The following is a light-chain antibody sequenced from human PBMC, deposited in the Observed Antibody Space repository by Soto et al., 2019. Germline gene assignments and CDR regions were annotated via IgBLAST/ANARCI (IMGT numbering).Light chain of an antibody. V-gene: IGLV2-14*01. Sequence: QSVLTQPASMSGSPGQSVTMSCAGTSNDIGGYNYVSWYQHHPGTAPKLIIYDVSSRPSGVSHRFSGSKSGNTASLTISGLQAEDEADYYCSSFSVASPLFGTGTKVTV. J-gene: IGLJ1*01. CDR3: SSFSVASPL. CDR1: SNDIGGYNY. CDR2: DVS.